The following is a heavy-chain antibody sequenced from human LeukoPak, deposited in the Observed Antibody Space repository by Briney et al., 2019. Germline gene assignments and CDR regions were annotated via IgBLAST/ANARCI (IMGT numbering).Heavy chain of an antibody. V-gene: IGHV4-59*01. CDR3: ARGTNSIAVAGTKVYYYYYMDV. D-gene: IGHD6-19*01. Sequence: SETLSLTCSVSGGSINGYYWSGIRRPPEKGLEWIGYIYYSGSTNYNPSLKSRVTISVDTSKNQFSLKLSSVTAAATGVYYCARGTNSIAVAGTKVYYYYYMDVWGKGTTVTISS. J-gene: IGHJ6*03. CDR1: GGSINGYY. CDR2: IYYSGST.